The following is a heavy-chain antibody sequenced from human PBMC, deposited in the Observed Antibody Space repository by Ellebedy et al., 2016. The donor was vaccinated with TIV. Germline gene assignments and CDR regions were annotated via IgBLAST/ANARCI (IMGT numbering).Heavy chain of an antibody. J-gene: IGHJ6*03. Sequence: SETLSLXXSVSGGSISSGNFYWSWIRRPAGKGLEWVGRIYSSGSTRYNPSLMSRVIMSVDTSKNQFSLKLTSVTAADTALYYGARGDLLEDPSSYGDYFYSYMDVWGKGTTVTVSS. CDR3: ARGDLLEDPSSYGDYFYSYMDV. CDR2: IYSSGST. V-gene: IGHV4-61*02. CDR1: GGSISSGNFY. D-gene: IGHD1-26*01.